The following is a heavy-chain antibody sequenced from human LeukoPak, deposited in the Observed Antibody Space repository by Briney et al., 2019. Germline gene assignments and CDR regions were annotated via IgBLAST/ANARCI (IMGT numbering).Heavy chain of an antibody. J-gene: IGHJ5*01. CDR2: ISGSGGST. V-gene: IGHV3-23*01. Sequence: GGSLRLSCAASGFTFSNYAMSWVRQAPGQGLERVSPISGSGGSTYYADSVKGRFTISRDNSKNTLYLQMNSLRAEDTAVYYCARGQLWFDYWGRGTLVTVSS. D-gene: IGHD5-18*01. CDR3: ARGQLWFDY. CDR1: GFTFSNYA.